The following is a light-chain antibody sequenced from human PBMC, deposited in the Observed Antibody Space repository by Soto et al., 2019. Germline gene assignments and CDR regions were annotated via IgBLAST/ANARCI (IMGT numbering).Light chain of an antibody. Sequence: QSVLTQPPSASGTPGQRVTISCSGSSSNIGSNTVNWYQQLPGTAPKLLIYNYNQRPSGVPDRFSGSKSGTSASLAISGLQSEDEADYYCAAWDDSLNGVVFGGGTQLTVL. CDR2: NYN. V-gene: IGLV1-44*01. CDR3: AAWDDSLNGVV. J-gene: IGLJ2*01. CDR1: SSNIGSNT.